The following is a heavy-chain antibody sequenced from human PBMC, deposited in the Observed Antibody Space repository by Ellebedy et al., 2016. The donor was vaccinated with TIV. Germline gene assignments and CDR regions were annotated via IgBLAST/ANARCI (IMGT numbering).Heavy chain of an antibody. J-gene: IGHJ4*02. D-gene: IGHD3-10*01. CDR2: MSYDGRTQ. V-gene: IGHV3-30*18. CDR3: AKGSSAFAGFDY. CDR1: GFTFSSYG. Sequence: GGSLRLXXAAPGFTFSSYGMHWVRQAPGKGLEWVAVMSYDGRTQYYSDSVKGRFTISRDNSRNTLYLQMNSLRADDTALYYCAKGSSAFAGFDYWGQGTLVSVSS.